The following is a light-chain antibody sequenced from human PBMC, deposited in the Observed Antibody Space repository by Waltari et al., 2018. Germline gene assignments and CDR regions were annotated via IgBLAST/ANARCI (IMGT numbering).Light chain of an antibody. CDR1: QSVSSN. Sequence: ETVMTQSPATLSVSPGDRVTLSCRASQSVSSNLAWYQQKLGQAPMLLIYGASTRATGIPARFTGSGSGTEFTLTITSLQSEDFAVYYCQQYNNWPPMYTFGQGTKLEIK. CDR3: QQYNNWPPMYT. J-gene: IGKJ2*01. CDR2: GAS. V-gene: IGKV3-15*01.